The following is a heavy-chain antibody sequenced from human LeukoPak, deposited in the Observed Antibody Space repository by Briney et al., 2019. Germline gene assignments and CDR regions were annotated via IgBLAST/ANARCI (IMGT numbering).Heavy chain of an antibody. J-gene: IGHJ4*02. CDR1: GFTFSDYY. V-gene: IGHV3-11*03. CDR2: ISGSSSYT. D-gene: IGHD6-13*01. CDR3: ATRGHSSSWYYFDY. Sequence: PGGSLRLSCAASGFTFSDYYMNWIRQAQGKGLEWVSYISGSSSYTNYADSVKGRFTISRDNAKNSLYLQMNSLRAEDTAVYYCATRGHSSSWYYFDYWGQGTLVTVSS.